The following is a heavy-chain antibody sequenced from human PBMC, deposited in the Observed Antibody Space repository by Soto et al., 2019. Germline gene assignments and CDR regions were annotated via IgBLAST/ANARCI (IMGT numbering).Heavy chain of an antibody. Sequence: QVQLVQSGAEVKKPGASVKVSCKASGYRFSSFGIIWVRQAPGQGLEWMGWISAYNGNTNYAQKFQGRVTMSTDTTTSSAYMELRSLRSDDTAVYYCARPLDYYFYAMDALGQGTTVTVSS. CDR3: ARPLDYYFYAMDA. CDR2: ISAYNGNT. V-gene: IGHV1-18*01. CDR1: GYRFSSFG. J-gene: IGHJ6*02.